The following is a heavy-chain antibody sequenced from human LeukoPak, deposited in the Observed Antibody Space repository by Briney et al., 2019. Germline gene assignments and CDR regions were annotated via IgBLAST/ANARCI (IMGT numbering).Heavy chain of an antibody. CDR3: ARDTYGPGSYYNLIDY. V-gene: IGHV4-59*01. D-gene: IGHD3-10*01. J-gene: IGHJ4*02. Sequence: PSETLSLTCTVSGGSISSYYWSWIRQPPGKGLEWIGYIYYSGSTNYNPSLKSRVTISVDTSKNQFSLKLSSVTAADTAVYYCARDTYGPGSYYNLIDYWGQGTLVTVSS. CDR2: IYYSGST. CDR1: GGSISSYY.